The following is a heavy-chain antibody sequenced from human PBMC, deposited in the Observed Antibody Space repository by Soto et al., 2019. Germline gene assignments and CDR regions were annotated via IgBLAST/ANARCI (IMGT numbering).Heavy chain of an antibody. D-gene: IGHD6-19*01. CDR2: LSGSGTST. V-gene: IGHV3-23*01. CDR3: AKGTSNGGWFNPVDY. J-gene: IGHJ4*02. CDR1: GFTFVNYA. Sequence: EVQLLESGGGLVQPGGSLRLSCAASGFTFVNYAMNWGRQAPGKGLEWVATLSGSGTSTYYADSVKGRFTISRDNSRNTMYLQMNSLRADDTAVYYCAKGTSNGGWFNPVDYWGQGTLVTVSS.